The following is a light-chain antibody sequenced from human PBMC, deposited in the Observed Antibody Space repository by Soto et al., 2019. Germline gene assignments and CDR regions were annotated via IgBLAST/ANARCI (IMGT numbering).Light chain of an antibody. Sequence: DIQMTQSPSSLSASVGDRVTITCRASQSISSYLNWYQQKPGKAPKLLIYAASSLQSGVPSSFSGSGSGTDFTLTISSLLHEDFATYYCQQSYSTPRITFGPGTKVYI. V-gene: IGKV1-39*01. CDR1: QSISSY. CDR2: AAS. J-gene: IGKJ3*01. CDR3: QQSYSTPRIT.